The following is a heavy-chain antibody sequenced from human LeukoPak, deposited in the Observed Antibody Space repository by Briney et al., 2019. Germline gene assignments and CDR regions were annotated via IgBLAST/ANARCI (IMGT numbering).Heavy chain of an antibody. V-gene: IGHV3-23*01. J-gene: IGHJ4*02. CDR3: AKGKYDILTGYGY. D-gene: IGHD3-9*01. Sequence: GGSLRLSCAASGFTFRSYGMSWVRQAPGKGLEWVSAISGSGGSTYYADSVKGRFTISRDNSKNTLYLQMNSLRAEDTAVYYCAKGKYDILTGYGYWGQGTLVTVSS. CDR1: GFTFRSYG. CDR2: ISGSGGST.